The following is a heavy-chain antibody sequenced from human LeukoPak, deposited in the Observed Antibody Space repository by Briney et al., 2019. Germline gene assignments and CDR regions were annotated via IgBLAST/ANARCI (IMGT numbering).Heavy chain of an antibody. Sequence: GGSLRLSCAASGFTFSNAWMSWVHQAPGKGREWVGRIKSKTDGGTTDYAAPVKGRFTISRDDSKNTLYLQMNSLKTEDTAVYYCTTQYYYGSGGDYWGQGTLVTVSS. CDR3: TTQYYYGSGGDY. J-gene: IGHJ4*02. D-gene: IGHD3-10*01. CDR2: IKSKTDGGTT. V-gene: IGHV3-15*01. CDR1: GFTFSNAW.